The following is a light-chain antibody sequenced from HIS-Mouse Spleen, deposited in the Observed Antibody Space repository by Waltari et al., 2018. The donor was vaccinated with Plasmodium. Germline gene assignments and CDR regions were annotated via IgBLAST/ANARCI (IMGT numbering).Light chain of an antibody. CDR2: LNSDGSH. CDR3: QTWGTGMGV. CDR1: SGHSRYA. V-gene: IGLV4-69*01. Sequence: QLVLTQSPSASASLGASVKLTCTLSSGHSRYARAWHQQQPEKGPRYLMKLNSDGSHSKGDGIPDRFSGSSSGAERYLTISSLQSEDEADYYCQTWGTGMGVFGGGTKLTVL. J-gene: IGLJ2*01.